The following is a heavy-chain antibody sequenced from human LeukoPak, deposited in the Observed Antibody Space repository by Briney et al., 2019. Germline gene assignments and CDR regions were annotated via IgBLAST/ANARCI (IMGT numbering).Heavy chain of an antibody. CDR2: ISSSGSTI. CDR1: GFTVSSNY. D-gene: IGHD2-15*01. V-gene: IGHV3-11*01. CDR3: ARVVVVAANPEYYFDY. J-gene: IGHJ4*02. Sequence: PGGSLRLSCAASGFTVSSNYMSWIRQAPGKGLEWVSYISSSGSTIYYADSVKGRFTISRDNAKNSLYLQMNSLRAEDTAVYYCARVVVVAANPEYYFDYWGQGTLVTVSS.